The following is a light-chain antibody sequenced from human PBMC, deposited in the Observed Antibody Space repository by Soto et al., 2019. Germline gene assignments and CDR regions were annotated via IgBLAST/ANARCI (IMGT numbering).Light chain of an antibody. J-gene: IGKJ1*01. V-gene: IGKV1-5*01. CDR1: QTINRW. Sequence: DIQMTQSPSTRSVSVGDRVTITCRASQTINRWLAWYQQKPGKAPILLIYDASSLQSGAPSRFSGSGSGTEFTLTISSLQPDDFATYYCQQYSRHWTFGQGTKVEI. CDR3: QQYSRHWT. CDR2: DAS.